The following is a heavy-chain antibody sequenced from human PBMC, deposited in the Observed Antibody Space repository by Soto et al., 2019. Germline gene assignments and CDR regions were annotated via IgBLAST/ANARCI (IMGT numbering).Heavy chain of an antibody. CDR3: ARASSPLVTHYLIDY. V-gene: IGHV4-59*01. Sequence: PSETLSLTCTVSGGSISSYFWNWIRQPPGKGLEWIGYIYYSGSTNYNPSLKSRVTMSVDTSKNQFSLKLSSVTAADTAVYYCARASSPLVTHYLIDYWGRGTLVTVSS. J-gene: IGHJ4*02. CDR2: IYYSGST. D-gene: IGHD3-9*01. CDR1: GGSISSYF.